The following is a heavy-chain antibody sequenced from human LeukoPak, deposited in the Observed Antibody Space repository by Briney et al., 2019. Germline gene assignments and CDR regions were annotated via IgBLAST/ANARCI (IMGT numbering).Heavy chain of an antibody. CDR2: IHPGDSDI. CDR1: GYSFTTYW. V-gene: IGHV5-51*03. Sequence: GESLKISCKGSGYSFTTYWLGWVRQMPGKGLEWMGIIHPGDSDIRYSPSFRGQVTISADRSIGTAYLQWSSLKASDTAMYYCARQGGVAVGGAFNYWGQGTLVTVSS. CDR3: ARQGGVAVGGAFNY. J-gene: IGHJ4*02. D-gene: IGHD6-13*01.